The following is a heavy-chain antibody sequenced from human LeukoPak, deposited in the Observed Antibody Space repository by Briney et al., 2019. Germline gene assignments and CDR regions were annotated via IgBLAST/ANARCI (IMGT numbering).Heavy chain of an antibody. V-gene: IGHV1-69*13. J-gene: IGHJ4*02. D-gene: IGHD3-22*01. CDR2: IIPIFDTA. CDR1: GGTFSSYA. Sequence: SVKVSCKASGGTFSSYAISWVRQAPGQGLEWMGGIIPIFDTANYAQKFQDRITITADESTTTAYMELSSLRSEDTAVYYCARERTGNSDSSGHYDYWGQGTLVTVSS. CDR3: ARERTGNSDSSGHYDY.